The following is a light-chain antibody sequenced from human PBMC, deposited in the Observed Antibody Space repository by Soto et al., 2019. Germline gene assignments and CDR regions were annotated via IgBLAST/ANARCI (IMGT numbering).Light chain of an antibody. CDR3: QVWDSSTARV. CDR1: NIGSKN. CDR2: RDS. V-gene: IGLV3-9*01. Sequence: SYELTQPLSVSVALGQTARITCGGTNIGSKNVHWYQQKPGQAPVLVIYRDSNRPSGIPERFSGSNSGNTATLTISRAQAGDEADYYCQVWDSSTARVFGRGTKLPLL. J-gene: IGLJ3*02.